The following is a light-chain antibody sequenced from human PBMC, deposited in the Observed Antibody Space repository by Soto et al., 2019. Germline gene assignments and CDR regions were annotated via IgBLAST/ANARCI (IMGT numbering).Light chain of an antibody. CDR1: SSDVGAYNY. J-gene: IGLJ3*02. CDR3: CSYAGSHTWA. Sequence: QSVLTQPRSVSGSPGQSVTMSCTGTSSDVGAYNYVSWYQQYPGKAPKLMISDVSKRPSGVPDRFSGSKSGNTASLTISGLQAEDGADYHCCSYAGSHTWAFGGGTKLTVL. V-gene: IGLV2-11*01. CDR2: DVS.